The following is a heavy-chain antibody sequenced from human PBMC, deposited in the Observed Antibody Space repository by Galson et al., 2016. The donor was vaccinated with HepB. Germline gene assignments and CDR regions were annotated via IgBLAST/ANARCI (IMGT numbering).Heavy chain of an antibody. CDR2: INSNGTMS. D-gene: IGHD4-23*01. CDR1: GFAFSSYC. Sequence: SLRLSCAASGFAFSSYCMHWVRQEPGQGLVWVLRINSNGTMSNYADPVEGRFTIASDNAKNTLYLQMNSLRAEDTAVYFCVRDHSVVPTTAYNWFDPWGRGTLVTVSS. J-gene: IGHJ5*02. V-gene: IGHV3-74*01. CDR3: VRDHSVVPTTAYNWFDP.